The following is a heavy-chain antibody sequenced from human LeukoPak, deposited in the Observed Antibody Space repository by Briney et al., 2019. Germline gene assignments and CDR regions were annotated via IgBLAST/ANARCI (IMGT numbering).Heavy chain of an antibody. V-gene: IGHV3-23*01. Sequence: GSLRLSCAASGFTFNIYAMSWVRQAPGKGLEWVSAISASGGSTYYADSLKGRFTISRDNSKNTLYLQMISLRAEDTALYYCAKEAADRYDAFDIWGQGTKVTVSS. D-gene: IGHD6-25*01. CDR1: GFTFNIYA. J-gene: IGHJ3*02. CDR3: AKEAADRYDAFDI. CDR2: ISASGGST.